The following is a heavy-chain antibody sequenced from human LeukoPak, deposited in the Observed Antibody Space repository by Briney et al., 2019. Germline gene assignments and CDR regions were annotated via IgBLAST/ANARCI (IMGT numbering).Heavy chain of an antibody. Sequence: PGGSLRLSCAASGFTFSSYGMHWVRQAPGKGLEWVAFIRYDGSNKYYADSVKGRFTISRDNSKNTLYLQMNSLRAEDTAVYYCAKDLLTTGTRITLDYWGQGTLVTVSS. CDR2: IRYDGSNK. CDR1: GFTFSSYG. D-gene: IGHD1-1*01. J-gene: IGHJ4*02. V-gene: IGHV3-30*02. CDR3: AKDLLTTGTRITLDY.